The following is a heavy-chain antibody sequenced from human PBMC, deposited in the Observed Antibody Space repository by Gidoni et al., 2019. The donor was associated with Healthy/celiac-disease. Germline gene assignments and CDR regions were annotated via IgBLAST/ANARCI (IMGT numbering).Heavy chain of an antibody. V-gene: IGHV4-39*07. CDR3: ARDGGYYDSSGYYGY. J-gene: IGHJ4*02. CDR2: IYYSGST. Sequence: QLQLQESGPGLVKPSETLSLTCTVSGGSISSSSYYWGWIRQPPGKGLEWIGSIYYSGSTYYNPSLKSRVTISVDTSKNQFSLKLSSVTAADTAVYYCARDGGYYDSSGYYGYWGQGTLVTVSS. CDR1: GGSISSSSYY. D-gene: IGHD3-22*01.